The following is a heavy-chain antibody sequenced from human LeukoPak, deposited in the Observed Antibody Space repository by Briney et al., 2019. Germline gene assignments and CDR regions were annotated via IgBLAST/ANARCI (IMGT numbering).Heavy chain of an antibody. V-gene: IGHV4-34*01. CDR1: GGSFSGYY. CDR2: INHSGST. J-gene: IGHJ4*02. D-gene: IGHD3-10*01. Sequence: SETLSLTCAVYGGSFSGYYWSWIRQPPGMGLEWIGEINHSGSTNYNPSLKSRVTISVDTSKNQFSLKLSSVTAADTAVYYCAREPGLLWFGETDYWGQGTLVTVSS. CDR3: AREPGLLWFGETDY.